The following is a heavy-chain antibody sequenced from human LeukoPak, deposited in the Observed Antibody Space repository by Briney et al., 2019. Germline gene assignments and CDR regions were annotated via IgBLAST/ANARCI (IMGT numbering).Heavy chain of an antibody. CDR3: ARIVPHDYGDPYYFDY. V-gene: IGHV4-31*03. J-gene: IGHJ4*02. Sequence: PSETLSLTCTVSGGSISSGGYYWSWIRQHPGKGLEWIGYIYYSGSTYYNPSLKSRVTISVDTSKNQFSLKLSSVTAADTAVYYCARIVPHDYGDPYYFDYWGQGTLVTVSS. D-gene: IGHD4-17*01. CDR1: GGSISSGGYY. CDR2: IYYSGST.